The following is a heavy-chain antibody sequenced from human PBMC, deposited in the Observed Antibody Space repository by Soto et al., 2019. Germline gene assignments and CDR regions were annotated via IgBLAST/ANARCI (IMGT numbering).Heavy chain of an antibody. CDR1: GYSFTSYW. V-gene: IGHV5-51*01. J-gene: IGHJ6*04. CDR3: ARQSDFGDPLSGVDV. D-gene: IGHD3-3*01. Sequence: GESLKISCKGSGYSFTSYWIGWVRQMPGKGLEWMGIIYPGDSDTRYSPSFQGQVTISADKSISTAYLQWSSLKASDTAMYYCARQSDFGDPLSGVDVWGKGTTVTVSS. CDR2: IYPGDSDT.